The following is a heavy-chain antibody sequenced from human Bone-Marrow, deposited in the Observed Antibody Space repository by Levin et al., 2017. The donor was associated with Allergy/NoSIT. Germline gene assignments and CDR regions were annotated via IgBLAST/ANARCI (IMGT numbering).Heavy chain of an antibody. CDR2: MDYKGRT. CDR3: ATHAGGPNGAFEV. Sequence: SETLSLTCSVSGDSISSGGYYWTWIRQRPGKALEWIGYMDYKGRTNYSPSLKTRVDISIDTSNNHFSLRLSSVTAADTAFYYCATHAGGPNGAFEVWGQGTMVIVSS. CDR1: GDSISSGGYY. J-gene: IGHJ3*01. D-gene: IGHD2-8*01. V-gene: IGHV4-31*03.